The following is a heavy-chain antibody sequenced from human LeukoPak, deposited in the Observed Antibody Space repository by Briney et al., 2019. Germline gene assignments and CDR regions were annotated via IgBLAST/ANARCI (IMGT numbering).Heavy chain of an antibody. CDR2: VSSSGST. CDR1: GGSLRTYY. J-gene: IGHJ4*02. D-gene: IGHD4-23*01. CDR3: ARSVDYGGNSFDY. V-gene: IGHV4-4*07. Sequence: PSETLSLTCTVSGGSLRTYYWSWIRQPAGKGLEWIGRVSSSGSTNDNPSLASRVTMSVDTSKNQFSLRLSSVTAADTAVYYCARSVDYGGNSFDYWGQGTLVTVSS.